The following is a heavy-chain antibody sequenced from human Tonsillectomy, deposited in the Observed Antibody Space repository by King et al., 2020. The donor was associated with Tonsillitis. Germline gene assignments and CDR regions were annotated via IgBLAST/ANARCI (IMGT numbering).Heavy chain of an antibody. D-gene: IGHD6-19*01. V-gene: IGHV3-33*08. CDR3: ARDESSGWYNY. J-gene: IGHJ4*02. Sequence: VQLVESGGGVVQPGRSLRLSCAASGFTYSSSGLHWVRQAPGKGLEWGAVIWYDGNYTVYARSVKGRFTISRDNSKNKLYLQMHSLRAEDTAVYYCARDESSGWYNYWGQGTLVTVSS. CDR1: GFTYSSSG. CDR2: IWYDGNYT.